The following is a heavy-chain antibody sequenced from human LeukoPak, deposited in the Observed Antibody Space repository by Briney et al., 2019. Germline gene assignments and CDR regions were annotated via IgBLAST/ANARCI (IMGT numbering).Heavy chain of an antibody. CDR3: VKELAAASVF. Sequence: GRSLRLSCAASGFTFSSYGMHWVRQAPGKGLEWVAVISYDGSNKYYADSVKGRFTISRDNSKNTLYLQMNSLRAEDTAVYYCVKELAAASVFWGQGILVTVSS. V-gene: IGHV3-30*18. J-gene: IGHJ4*02. CDR2: ISYDGSNK. CDR1: GFTFSSYG. D-gene: IGHD6-13*01.